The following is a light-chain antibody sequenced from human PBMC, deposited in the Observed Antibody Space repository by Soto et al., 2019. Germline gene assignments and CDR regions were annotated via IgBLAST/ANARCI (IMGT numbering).Light chain of an antibody. CDR2: LGS. CDR1: HILLHSNGYNY. CDR3: MQPLQSWT. V-gene: IGKV2-28*01. J-gene: IGKJ1*01. Sequence: DIVMTQSPLSLPVTPGEPASISCRSTHILLHSNGYNYLDWYLQKPGQSPQLLIYLGSNRASGVPDRFSGSGSGTDFTLKISRVEAEDVGVYYCMQPLQSWTFGQGTKVDI.